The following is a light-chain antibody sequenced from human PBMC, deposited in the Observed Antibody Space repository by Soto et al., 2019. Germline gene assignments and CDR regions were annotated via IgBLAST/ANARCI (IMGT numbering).Light chain of an antibody. CDR3: SPYSSSTTYV. CDR2: EGT. CDR1: SSDIGSYNL. Sequence: QSVLTQPASVSGSPGQSITISCTGSSSDIGSYNLVSWYQHHPGKAPKLMIFEGTKRPSGVSNRFSASKSGNTASLTISGLQAEDEADYYCSPYSSSTTYVFGTGTKVTVL. V-gene: IGLV2-14*02. J-gene: IGLJ1*01.